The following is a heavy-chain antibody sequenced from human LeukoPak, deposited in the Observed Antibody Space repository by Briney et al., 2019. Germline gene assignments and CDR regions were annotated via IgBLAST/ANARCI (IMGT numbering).Heavy chain of an antibody. CDR3: ARDLYGSGSTTNWFDP. CDR2: ISSSGSTI. Sequence: GGSLRLSCAASGFTFSDYYMSWIRQAPGKGLEWVSYISSSGSTIYYADSMKGRFTISRDNAKNSLYLQMNSLRAEDTAVYYCARDLYGSGSTTNWFDPWGQGTLVTVSS. V-gene: IGHV3-11*01. CDR1: GFTFSDYY. D-gene: IGHD3-10*01. J-gene: IGHJ5*02.